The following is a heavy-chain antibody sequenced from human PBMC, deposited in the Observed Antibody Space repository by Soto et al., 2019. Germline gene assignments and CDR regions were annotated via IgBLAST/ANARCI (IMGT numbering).Heavy chain of an antibody. CDR1: GGSFSGYY. CDR2: INHSGST. D-gene: IGHD3-10*01. J-gene: IGHJ6*03. V-gene: IGHV4-34*01. CDR3: ARVPRITMVRGVAPLAYYYYYYMDV. Sequence: SETLSLTCAVYGGSFSGYYWSWIRQPPGKGLEWIGEINHSGSTNYNPSLKSRVTISVDTSKNQFSLKLSSVTAADTAVYYCARVPRITMVRGVAPLAYYYYYYMDVWGKGTTVTVSS.